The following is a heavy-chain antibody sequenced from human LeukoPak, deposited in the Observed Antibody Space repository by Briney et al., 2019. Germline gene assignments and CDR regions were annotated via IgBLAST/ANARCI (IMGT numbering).Heavy chain of an antibody. Sequence: GGSLRLSCAASGFTFSSYSMNWVRQAPGKGLEWVSSISSSSSYIYYADSVKGRFTISRDNAKNSLYLQMNSLRAEDTAVYYCARDPSCSSTSCLYGMDVWGQGTTVTVSS. D-gene: IGHD2-2*01. CDR1: GFTFSSYS. V-gene: IGHV3-21*01. CDR2: ISSSSSYI. J-gene: IGHJ6*02. CDR3: ARDPSCSSTSCLYGMDV.